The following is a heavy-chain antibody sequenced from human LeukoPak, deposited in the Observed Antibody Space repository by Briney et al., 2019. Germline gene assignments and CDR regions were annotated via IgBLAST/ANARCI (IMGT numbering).Heavy chain of an antibody. CDR3: AGGIGATIQYYFDY. J-gene: IGHJ4*02. CDR1: GYTFTSYD. V-gene: IGHV1-8*01. D-gene: IGHD5-12*01. Sequence: ASVKVACKASGYTFTSYDINWVRQATGQGLEWMGWMNPNSGNTGYARKFQGRVTMTRNTSISTAYMELSSLRSEDTAVYYCAGGIGATIQYYFDYWGQGTLVTVSS. CDR2: MNPNSGNT.